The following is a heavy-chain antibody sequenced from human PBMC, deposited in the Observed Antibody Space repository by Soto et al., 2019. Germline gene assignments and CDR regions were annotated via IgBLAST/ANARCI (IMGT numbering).Heavy chain of an antibody. CDR3: ARNWGTTVTTVDY. Sequence: SETLSLTCAVYGGSFSGYYWSWIRQPPGKGLEWIGEINHSGSTNYNPSLKSRVTISVDTSKNQFSLKLSSVTAADTAVYYCARNWGTTVTTVDYWGQGTLVTVSS. CDR1: GGSFSGYY. D-gene: IGHD4-17*01. V-gene: IGHV4-34*01. J-gene: IGHJ4*02. CDR2: INHSGST.